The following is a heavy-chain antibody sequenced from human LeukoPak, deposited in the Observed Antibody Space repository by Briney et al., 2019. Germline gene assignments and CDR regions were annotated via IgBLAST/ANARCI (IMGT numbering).Heavy chain of an antibody. Sequence: ASVKVSCKASGYTFSGYYMHWVRQAPGQGLEWMGWINPNSGGTNYAQKFQGRVTMTRDTSISTAYMELSRLRSDDTAVYYCARATPKNYDFWSGYHAPSHAIDYWGQGTLVTVSS. CDR2: INPNSGGT. J-gene: IGHJ4*02. D-gene: IGHD3-3*01. V-gene: IGHV1-2*02. CDR3: ARATPKNYDFWSGYHAPSHAIDY. CDR1: GYTFSGYY.